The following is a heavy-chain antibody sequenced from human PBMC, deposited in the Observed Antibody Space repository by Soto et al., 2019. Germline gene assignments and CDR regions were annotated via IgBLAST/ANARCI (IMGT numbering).Heavy chain of an antibody. V-gene: IGHV1-69*04. D-gene: IGHD1-26*01. CDR2: IIPILGIA. Sequence: GASVKVSCKASGGTFSSYTISWVRQAPGQGLEWMGRIIPILGIANYAQKFQGRVTITADKSTSTAYMELSSLRSEDTAVYYCARERIVGATVFDYWGQGTLVTVSS. CDR1: GGTFSSYT. J-gene: IGHJ4*02. CDR3: ARERIVGATVFDY.